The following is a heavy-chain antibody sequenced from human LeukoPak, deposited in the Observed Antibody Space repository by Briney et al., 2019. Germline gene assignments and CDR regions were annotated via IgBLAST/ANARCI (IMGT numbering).Heavy chain of an antibody. CDR2: IYYSGST. D-gene: IGHD6-13*01. J-gene: IGHJ4*02. CDR1: GGSISSSSYY. Sequence: SETLSLTCTVSGGSISSSSYYWGWIRQPPGKGLEWIGSIYYSGSTYYNPSLKSRVTISVDTSKNQFSLKLSSVTAADTAVYYCARDPYSSSWRFDYWGQGTLVTVSS. V-gene: IGHV4-39*07. CDR3: ARDPYSSSWRFDY.